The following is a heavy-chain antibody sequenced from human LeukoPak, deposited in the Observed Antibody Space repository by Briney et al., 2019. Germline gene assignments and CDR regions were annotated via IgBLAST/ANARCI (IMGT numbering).Heavy chain of an antibody. Sequence: GESLKISCKGSGYSFTSYWIGWVRQMPGKGLEWMGIIYPGDSDTRYSPSFQGQVTISADKSISTAYLQWSSLKASDTAMYHCARLPDYYGSGSYIRFDPWGQGTLVTVSS. CDR2: IYPGDSDT. V-gene: IGHV5-51*01. CDR1: GYSFTSYW. CDR3: ARLPDYYGSGSYIRFDP. J-gene: IGHJ5*02. D-gene: IGHD3-10*01.